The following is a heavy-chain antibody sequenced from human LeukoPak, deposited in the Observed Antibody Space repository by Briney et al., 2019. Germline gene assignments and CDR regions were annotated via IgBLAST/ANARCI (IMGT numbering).Heavy chain of an antibody. CDR1: GGSISSYY. CDR2: IYYSGST. Sequence: PSETLSLTCTVSGGSISSYYWSWIRQPPGKGLEWIGYIYYSGSTNYNPSLKTRVTISVDTSKKQFSLKLSSVTAADTAVYYCARDKSSGWYEDNYFDYWGQGTLVTVSS. V-gene: IGHV4-59*01. J-gene: IGHJ4*02. D-gene: IGHD6-19*01. CDR3: ARDKSSGWYEDNYFDY.